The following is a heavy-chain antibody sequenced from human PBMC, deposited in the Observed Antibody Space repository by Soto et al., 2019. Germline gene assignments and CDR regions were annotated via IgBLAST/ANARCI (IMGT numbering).Heavy chain of an antibody. J-gene: IGHJ4*02. V-gene: IGHV3-23*01. Sequence: PGGSLRLSCAASGFTFSSYAMSWFRQAPGKGLEWVSVISGSGGSTHYADSVKGRSTISRDNSKNTLYLQMNSLRDEDTAVYYCTNGRDSNSSPEFDYWGQGTLVTVSS. D-gene: IGHD6-6*01. CDR1: GFTFSSYA. CDR3: TNGRDSNSSPEFDY. CDR2: ISGSGGST.